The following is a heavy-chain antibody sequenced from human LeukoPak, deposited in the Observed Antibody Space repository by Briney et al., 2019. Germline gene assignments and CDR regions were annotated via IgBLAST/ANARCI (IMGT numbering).Heavy chain of an antibody. D-gene: IGHD3-22*01. CDR1: GGSISSYY. V-gene: IGHV4-59*08. Sequence: SETLSLTCTVSGGSISSYYWSWIRQPPGKGLEWIGYIYYRGSTNYNPSLKSRVTISVDTSKNQFSLKLSSVTAADTAVYYCARSSYYDSSDYYYPTYYYGMDVWGQGTTVTVSS. CDR2: IYYRGST. J-gene: IGHJ6*02. CDR3: ARSSYYDSSDYYYPTYYYGMDV.